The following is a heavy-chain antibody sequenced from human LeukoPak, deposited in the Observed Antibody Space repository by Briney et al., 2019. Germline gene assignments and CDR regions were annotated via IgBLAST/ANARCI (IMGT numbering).Heavy chain of an antibody. V-gene: IGHV3-7*01. J-gene: IGHJ4*02. CDR2: IKQDGSEK. CDR3: ARGPATYYYDSSGYYGF. D-gene: IGHD3-22*01. CDR1: GFTFSSYW. Sequence: GGSLRLSCAASGFTFSSYWMSCVRQAPGKGLEWVANIKQDGSEKYYVDSVKGRFTISRDNAKNSLYLQMNSLRAEDTAVYYCARGPATYYYDSSGYYGFWGQGTLVTVSS.